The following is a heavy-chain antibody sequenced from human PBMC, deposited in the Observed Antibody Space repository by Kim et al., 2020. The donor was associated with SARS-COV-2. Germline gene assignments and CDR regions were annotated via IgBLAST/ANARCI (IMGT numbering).Heavy chain of an antibody. CDR2: IDPSDSYT. V-gene: IGHV5-10-1*01. Sequence: GESLKISCKGSGYSFTSYWISWVRQIPGKGLEWMGRIDPSDSYTNYSPSFQGHVTISADKSISTAYLQWSSLKASDTAMYYCARLVRYCSGGSCYESSYYYGMDVWGQGTTVTVSS. D-gene: IGHD2-15*01. CDR1: GYSFTSYW. J-gene: IGHJ6*02. CDR3: ARLVRYCSGGSCYESSYYYGMDV.